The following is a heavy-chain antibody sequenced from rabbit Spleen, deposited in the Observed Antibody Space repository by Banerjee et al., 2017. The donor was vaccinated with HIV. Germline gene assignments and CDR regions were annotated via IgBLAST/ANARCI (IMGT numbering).Heavy chain of an antibody. V-gene: IGHV1S7*01. J-gene: IGHJ4*01. Sequence: QQLEESGGGLVKPGGSLKLSCKASGFDFNSYGVSWVRQAPGKGLEWIGYIDPIFGGTYYANWVNGRFTISSHNAQNTLYLQLNSLTAADTATYFCVRDRHSSGWGSPLYYFNLWGPGTLVTVS. CDR1: GFDFNSYG. CDR3: VRDRHSSGWGSPLYYFNL. D-gene: IGHD4-1*01. CDR2: IDPIFGGT.